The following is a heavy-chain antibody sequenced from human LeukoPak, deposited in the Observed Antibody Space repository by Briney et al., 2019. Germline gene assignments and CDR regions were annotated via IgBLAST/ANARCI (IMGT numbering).Heavy chain of an antibody. J-gene: IGHJ5*02. CDR3: ARDNTIFGVVIGWFDP. CDR1: GGSISSSSYY. V-gene: IGHV4-39*02. CDR2: IYYSGST. Sequence: TSETLSLTCTVSGGSISSSSYYWGWIRQPPGKGLEWIGSIYYSGSTYYNPSLKSRVTISVDTSKNQFSLKLSSVTAADTAVYYCARDNTIFGVVIGWFDPWGQGTLVTVSS. D-gene: IGHD3-3*01.